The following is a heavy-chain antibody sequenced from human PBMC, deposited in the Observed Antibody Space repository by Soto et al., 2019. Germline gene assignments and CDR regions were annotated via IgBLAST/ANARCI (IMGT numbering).Heavy chain of an antibody. CDR1: GFTFSSYA. D-gene: IGHD3-9*01. J-gene: IGHJ4*02. Sequence: HPGGSLRLSCAASGFTFSSYAMSWVRQAPGKGLEWVSAISGSGGSTYYADSVKGRFTISRDNSKNTLYLQMNSLRAEDTAVYYCAIEPLDILTGYYDYWGQGTLVTVSS. CDR3: AIEPLDILTGYYDY. V-gene: IGHV3-23*01. CDR2: ISGSGGST.